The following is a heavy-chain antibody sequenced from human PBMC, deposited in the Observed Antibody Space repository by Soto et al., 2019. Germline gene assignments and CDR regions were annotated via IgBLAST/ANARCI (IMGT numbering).Heavy chain of an antibody. CDR2: IRSKRYGGTP. J-gene: IGHJ4*01. V-gene: IGHV3-49*05. CDR1: GFNFGDYA. CDR3: TRLDRNGYGPPFDY. Sequence: EVQLVEWGGDLVKPGRSLRLSCTGSGFNFGDYALTWLRQAPGKGLEWVGCIRSKRYGGTPEYAASVKGRFTISRDDSGSTAYLQMNSLKVEDTAAYYCTRLDRNGYGPPFDYVGHGTLVTVSS. D-gene: IGHD5-12*01.